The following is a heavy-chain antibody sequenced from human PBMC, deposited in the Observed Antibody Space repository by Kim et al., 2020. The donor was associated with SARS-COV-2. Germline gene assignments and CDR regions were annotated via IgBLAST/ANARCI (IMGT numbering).Heavy chain of an antibody. CDR3: ARFSWYPPS. CDR2: GSTI. D-gene: IGHD6-13*01. Sequence: GSTIYYADSVKGRFTISRDNAKNSLYLQMNSLRAEDTAVYYCARFSWYPPSWGQGTLVTVSS. J-gene: IGHJ4*02. V-gene: IGHV3-11*04.